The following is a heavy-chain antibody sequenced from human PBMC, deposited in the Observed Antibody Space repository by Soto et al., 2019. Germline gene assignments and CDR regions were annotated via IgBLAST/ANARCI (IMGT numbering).Heavy chain of an antibody. CDR2: ISNGAGFI. D-gene: IGHD5-18*01. J-gene: IGHJ6*02. V-gene: IGHV3-21*01. CDR1: GFSFDTYS. CDR3: ARDYVRLGGYTYGPPYYYYGMDV. Sequence: PGGSLRLSCAASGFSFDTYSMNWVRQAPGKGLEWVSSISNGAGFIFYADSVKGRFTTSRDNANNSLYLHMTNLRAEDTAVYFCARDYVRLGGYTYGPPYYYYGMDVWGQGTTVTVSS.